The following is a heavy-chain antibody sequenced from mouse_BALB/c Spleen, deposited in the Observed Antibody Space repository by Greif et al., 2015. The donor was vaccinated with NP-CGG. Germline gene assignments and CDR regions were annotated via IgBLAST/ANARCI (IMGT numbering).Heavy chain of an antibody. CDR3: EREGYGNSFAY. J-gene: IGHJ3*01. CDR1: GYSFTGYN. V-gene: IGHV1S135*01. CDR2: IDPYTGRT. D-gene: IGHD2-1*01. Sequence: VQLQPSGPELAKPGASVKISCKASGYSFTGYNMYWVKQSHRKSLEWIGYIDPYTGRTSYNQQSKGKATLTVDKSSSTAYMHLNSLPSEDSAIYYCEREGYGNSFAYWGQGTLCTVSA.